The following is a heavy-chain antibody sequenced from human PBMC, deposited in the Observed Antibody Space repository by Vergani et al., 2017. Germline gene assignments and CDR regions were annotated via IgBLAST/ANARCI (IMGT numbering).Heavy chain of an antibody. D-gene: IGHD3-3*01. Sequence: QVQLQESGPGLVKPSETLSLTCTVSGGSISSYYWSWIRQPPGKGLEWIGYIYYSGSTNYNPSLKSRVTISVDTSKNQFSLKLSSVTAADTAVYYCARLGGFCSGYSIAYWGQGTLVTVSS. CDR3: ARLGGFCSGYSIAY. J-gene: IGHJ4*02. CDR2: IYYSGST. V-gene: IGHV4-59*01. CDR1: GGSISSYY.